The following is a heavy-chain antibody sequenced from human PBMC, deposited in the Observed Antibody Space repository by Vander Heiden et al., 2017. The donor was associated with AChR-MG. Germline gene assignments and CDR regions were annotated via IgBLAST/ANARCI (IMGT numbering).Heavy chain of an antibody. CDR2: ISYDGSNK. CDR3: ARDRSSGWYHYDAFDI. CDR1: GFTFRSYA. D-gene: IGHD6-19*01. V-gene: IGHV3-30-3*01. J-gene: IGHJ3*02. Sequence: QVQLVESGGGVVQPGRSLRLSCAASGFTFRSYAMHWVRQAPGKGLEWVAVISYDGSNKYYADSVKGRFTISRDNSKNTLYLQMNSLRAEDTAVYYCARDRSSGWYHYDAFDIWGQGTMVTVS.